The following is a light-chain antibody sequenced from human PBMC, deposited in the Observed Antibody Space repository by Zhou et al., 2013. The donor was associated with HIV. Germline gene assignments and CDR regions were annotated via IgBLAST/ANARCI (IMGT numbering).Light chain of an antibody. CDR1: QSVSSRN. Sequence: EIVLTQSPGTLSLSPGERVTLSCRASQSVSSRNLAWYQQKPGRSPRLVMYGASTRATGIPDRFTGSGSETDFTLTISRLEPEDLAVYYCQYYGRSPLYSFGQGTKLEIK. CDR2: GAS. CDR3: QYYGRSPLYS. V-gene: IGKV3-20*01. J-gene: IGKJ2*01.